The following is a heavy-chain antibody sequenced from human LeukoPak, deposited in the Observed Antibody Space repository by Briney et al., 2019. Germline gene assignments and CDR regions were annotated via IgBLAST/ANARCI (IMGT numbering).Heavy chain of an antibody. CDR3: ARLNDWNFDY. D-gene: IGHD1-1*01. CDR1: GFTFSSYW. J-gene: IGHJ4*02. CDR2: IKQDGSEK. Sequence: GGSLRLSCAASGFTFSSYWMSWVRQAPGKGLEWVASIKQDGSEKNYVDSVKGRFTVSRDNAMNSLFLQMNSLRAEDTAVFYCARLNDWNFDYWGQGTLVTVSS. V-gene: IGHV3-7*01.